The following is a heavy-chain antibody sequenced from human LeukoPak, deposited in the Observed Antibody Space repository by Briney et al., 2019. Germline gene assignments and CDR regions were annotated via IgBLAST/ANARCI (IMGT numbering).Heavy chain of an antibody. CDR2: IDYSGYT. Sequence: SETLSLTCTVSGGSINSNYWSWIRQPPGKGLEWIGYIDYSGYTKYSSSLRGRVTISVDTSKNQFSLKMYSVTAADTAVYYCASLAMRHYDSSGYFDSWGQGTLATVSS. D-gene: IGHD3-22*01. J-gene: IGHJ4*02. CDR1: GGSINSNY. CDR3: ASLAMRHYDSSGYFDS. V-gene: IGHV4-59*08.